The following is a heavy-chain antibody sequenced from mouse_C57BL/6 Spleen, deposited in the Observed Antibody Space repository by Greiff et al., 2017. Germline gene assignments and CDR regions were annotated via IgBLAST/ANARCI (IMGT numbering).Heavy chain of an antibody. V-gene: IGHV1-15*01. J-gene: IGHJ3*01. D-gene: IGHD1-1*01. CDR2: IDPETGGT. Sequence: VKLQQSGAELVRPGASVTLSCKASGYTFTDYEMHWVKQTPVHGLEWIGAIDPETGGTAYNQKFKGKAILTADKSSSTAYMELRSLTSEDSAVYYCTRVAFAYWGQGTLVTVSA. CDR1: GYTFTDYE. CDR3: TRVAFAY.